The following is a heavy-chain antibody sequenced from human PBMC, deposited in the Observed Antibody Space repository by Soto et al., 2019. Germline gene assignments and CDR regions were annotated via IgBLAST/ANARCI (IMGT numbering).Heavy chain of an antibody. CDR2: ITAYNGNT. CDR1: GYTFTTYA. Sequence: QVQLVQSGAELKKPGASVKVSCKASGYTFTTYAISWVRQAPGQGLEWMGWITAYNGNTKYAQNLQGRVTMTTDTSTSTAYMELRSLRSAATAVYYCTRDGPPFDYWGQGTLVTVSS. CDR3: TRDGPPFDY. J-gene: IGHJ4*02. V-gene: IGHV1-18*01.